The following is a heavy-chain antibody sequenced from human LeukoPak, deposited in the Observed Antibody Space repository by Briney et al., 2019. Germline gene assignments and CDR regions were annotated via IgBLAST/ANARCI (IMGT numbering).Heavy chain of an antibody. J-gene: IGHJ4*02. CDR2: IKQDGSEK. V-gene: IGHV3-7*01. D-gene: IGHD1-14*01. Sequence: GGSLRLSCAASGFSFSIYWMNWVRQAPGKGLEWVANIKQDGSEKYYVGSVRGRFTISRDNAKNSLYLQMNSLRAEDTAVYYCARGNQHQDYWGQGTLVTVSS. CDR3: ARGNQHQDY. CDR1: GFSFSIYW.